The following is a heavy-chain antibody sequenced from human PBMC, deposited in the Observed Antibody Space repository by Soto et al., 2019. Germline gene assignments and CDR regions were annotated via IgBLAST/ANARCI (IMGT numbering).Heavy chain of an antibody. J-gene: IGHJ4*02. CDR3: AKLARSSAVAAPGVHFDC. V-gene: IGHV3-23*01. CDR1: GFTFASYA. Sequence: PGGSLRLSCAASGFTFASYAMSWVRQAPGKGLEWVSAISGSGVSTYYADSVKGRFTISRDNSKNTLYLQMNSLRAEDTAVHYCAKLARSSAVAAPGVHFDCWGQGTLVTVSS. D-gene: IGHD6-19*01. CDR2: ISGSGVST.